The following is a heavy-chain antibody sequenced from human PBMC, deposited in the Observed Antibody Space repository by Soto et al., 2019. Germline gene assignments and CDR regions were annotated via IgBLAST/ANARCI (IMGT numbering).Heavy chain of an antibody. D-gene: IGHD6-6*01. CDR2: VSGYNGER. V-gene: IGHV1-18*01. J-gene: IGHJ4*01. CDR3: SRGTSIPASGDY. CDR1: GYTFTNYG. Sequence: QVQLVQSGAEVKKPGASVKVSCKASGYTFTNYGINWVRQAPGQGREWLGWVSGYNGERRYAQRVQARAIMTTDTSTTTAYMELRSLRCDDTAVYYCSRGTSIPASGDYWGQGTLVTVSS.